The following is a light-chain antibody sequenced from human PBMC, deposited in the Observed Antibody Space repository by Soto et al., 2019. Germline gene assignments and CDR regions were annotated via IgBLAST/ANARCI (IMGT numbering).Light chain of an antibody. CDR3: EQYNNWPPIT. Sequence: EIMMTQSPATLSVSPGERATLSCRASQSVSNNLAWYQQKPGQAPRLLIYYASTRATGIPARFSGSGSGTEFTLTISSLQSEDFALYYCEQYNNWPPITFGQGTRLEIK. CDR2: YAS. V-gene: IGKV3-15*01. CDR1: QSVSNN. J-gene: IGKJ5*01.